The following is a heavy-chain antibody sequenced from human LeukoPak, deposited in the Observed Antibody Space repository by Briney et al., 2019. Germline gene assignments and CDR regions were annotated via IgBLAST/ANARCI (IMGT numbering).Heavy chain of an antibody. V-gene: IGHV4-34*01. CDR1: GGSFSGYY. J-gene: IGHJ4*02. CDR2: INHSGST. D-gene: IGHD6-6*01. CDR3: ARLVSWYYFDY. Sequence: SETLSLTCAVYGGSFSGYYWSWIRQPPGKGLEWIGEINHSGSTNYNPSLKSRVTISVDTSKNQFSLKLSSVTAADTAVYYCARLVSWYYFDYWGQGTLVTVSS.